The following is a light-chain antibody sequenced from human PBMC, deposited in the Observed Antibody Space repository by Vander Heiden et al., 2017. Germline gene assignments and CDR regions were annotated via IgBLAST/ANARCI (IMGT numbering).Light chain of an antibody. CDR2: EGS. V-gene: IGLV2-23*01. CDR1: SSDVGSYNL. Sequence: QSALTQPASVSGSPGQSTTISCTGTSSDVGSYNLVSWYQQHPGKAPKLLIYEGSKRPSGVSNRFSGSTSGNTASLTISGLQAEDEADYYCCSYAGRSTWVFGGGTKRTVL. J-gene: IGLJ2*01. CDR3: CSYAGRSTWV.